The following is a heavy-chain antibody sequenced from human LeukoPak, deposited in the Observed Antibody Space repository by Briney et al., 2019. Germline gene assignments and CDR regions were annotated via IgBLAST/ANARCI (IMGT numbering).Heavy chain of an antibody. D-gene: IGHD3-22*01. J-gene: IGHJ4*02. CDR3: AKDRTYHSDFSAYYFSPPLQQY. V-gene: IGHV3-53*01. CDR2: IFNTGST. CDR1: GFTVSSNY. Sequence: PGGSLRLSCAASGFTVSSNYMSWVRQAPGKGLEWVSSIFNTGSTYYADSVKGRVTISRDNSRNMVYLQMNSLRAEDTAVYYCAKDRTYHSDFSAYYFSPPLQQYWGQGTLVTVSS.